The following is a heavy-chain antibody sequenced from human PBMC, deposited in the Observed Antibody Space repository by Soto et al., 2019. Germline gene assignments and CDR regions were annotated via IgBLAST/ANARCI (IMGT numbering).Heavy chain of an antibody. CDR2: VHYTGST. CDR1: GASINNYY. CDR3: ARHGSTYYDRV. D-gene: IGHD3-22*01. Sequence: ASETLSLTCTVSGASINNYYWAWIRQAPGKGLEWIGYVHYTGSTNYNPSLKSRVAMSIDSSKMQISLNLTSVTSADTAMYYCARHGSTYYDRVWGQGTLVTVSS. J-gene: IGHJ4*02. V-gene: IGHV4-59*01.